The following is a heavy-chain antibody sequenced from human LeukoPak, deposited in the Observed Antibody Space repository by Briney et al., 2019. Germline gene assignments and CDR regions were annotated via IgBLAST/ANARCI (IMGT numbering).Heavy chain of an antibody. CDR3: AKDGRYSSSWYYFDY. J-gene: IGHJ4*02. CDR1: GFTFSSYG. D-gene: IGHD6-13*01. V-gene: IGHV3-23*01. Sequence: GRSLRLSCAASGFTFSSYGMSWVRQAPGKGLEWVSAISGSGGSTYYADSVKGRFTISRDNSKNTLYLQMNSLRAEDTAVYYCAKDGRYSSSWYYFDYWGQGTLVTVSS. CDR2: ISGSGGST.